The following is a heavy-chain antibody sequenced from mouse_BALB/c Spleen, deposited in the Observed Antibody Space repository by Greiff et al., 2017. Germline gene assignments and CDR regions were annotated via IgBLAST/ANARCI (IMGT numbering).Heavy chain of an antibody. J-gene: IGHJ4*01. D-gene: IGHD4-1*01. CDR2: ISSGGSYT. CDR1: GFTFSSYG. CDR3: ATQLTGTSMDY. V-gene: IGHV5-6*01. Sequence: EVKLMESGGDLVKPGGSLKLSCAASGFTFSSYGMSWVRQTPDKRLEWVATISSGGSYTYYPDSVKGRFTISRDNAKNTLYLQMSSLKSEDTAMYYCATQLTGTSMDYWGQGTSVTVSS.